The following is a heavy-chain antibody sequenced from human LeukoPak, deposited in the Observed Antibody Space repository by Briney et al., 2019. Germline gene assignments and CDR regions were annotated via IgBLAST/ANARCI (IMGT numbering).Heavy chain of an antibody. CDR1: GGTLANYA. V-gene: IGHV1-69*13. Sequence: SVKVSCKASGGTLANYAVSWVRQAPGQGLEWMGGFIPIFGLANYAQQFQGRLTMTADESTSTAYMELSSLRSEDTAVYFCARGGVGLAVAAYFDFWGQGTLVTVSS. J-gene: IGHJ4*02. CDR2: FIPIFGLA. CDR3: ARGGVGLAVAAYFDF. D-gene: IGHD6-19*01.